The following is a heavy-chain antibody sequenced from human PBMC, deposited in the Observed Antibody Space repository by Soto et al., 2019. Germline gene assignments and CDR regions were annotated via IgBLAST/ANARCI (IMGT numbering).Heavy chain of an antibody. CDR2: IGTSGTPT. J-gene: IGHJ6*02. V-gene: IGHV3-23*01. CDR3: TRILWSSRRDALDI. CDR1: GFTFRDYA. D-gene: IGHD2-21*01. Sequence: GGSLRLSCIASGFTFRDYAMAWVRQAPGEDLEWVSAIGTSGTPTLYADSVKSRFSISRDDSRNTVSLQMNSLGVEDTATYYCTRILWSSRRDALDIWGQGTTVTVSS.